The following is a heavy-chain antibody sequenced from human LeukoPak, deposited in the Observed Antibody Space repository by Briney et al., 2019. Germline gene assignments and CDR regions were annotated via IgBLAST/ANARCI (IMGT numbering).Heavy chain of an antibody. CDR1: GFTFNSYG. CDR2: ISGSDGIT. Sequence: GGSLRLSCAASGFTFNSYGMHWVRQAPGKGLEWVSGISGSDGITYYADSVKGRFTIPRDNSNNTLYLQMSSLRAEDTALYYCAKGSSSSISARLNYWGQGTPVTVSS. D-gene: IGHD6-6*01. V-gene: IGHV3-23*01. CDR3: AKGSSSSISARLNY. J-gene: IGHJ4*02.